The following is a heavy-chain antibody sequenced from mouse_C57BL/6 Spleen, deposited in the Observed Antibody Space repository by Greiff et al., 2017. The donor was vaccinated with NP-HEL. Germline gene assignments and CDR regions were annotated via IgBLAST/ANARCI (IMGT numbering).Heavy chain of an antibody. CDR3: ARANCDYFDD. V-gene: IGHV7-3*01. Sequence: EVMLVESGGGLVQPGGSLSLSCAASGFTFTDYYMSWVRQPPGKALEWLGFIRNKANGHTTEYNASVKGRFTISRDNSQSILYLQMKARRAEDSATYYCARANCDYFDDWGPGTTLTVSS. J-gene: IGHJ2*01. D-gene: IGHD4-1*01. CDR2: IRNKANGHTT. CDR1: GFTFTDYY.